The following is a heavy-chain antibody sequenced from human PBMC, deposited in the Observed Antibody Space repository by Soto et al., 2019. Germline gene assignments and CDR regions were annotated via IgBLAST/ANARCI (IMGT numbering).Heavy chain of an antibody. CDR1: GFTFSSYG. CDR2: IWYDGSNK. J-gene: IGHJ4*02. V-gene: IGHV3-33*01. Sequence: QVQLVESGGGVVQPGRSLRLSCAASGFTFSSYGMHWVRQAPGKGLEWVAVIWYDGSNKYYADSVKGRFTISRDNSKNTLYLQMNSLRAEDTAVYYCARGDLLAAAENYWGQGTLVTVSS. D-gene: IGHD6-13*01. CDR3: ARGDLLAAAENY.